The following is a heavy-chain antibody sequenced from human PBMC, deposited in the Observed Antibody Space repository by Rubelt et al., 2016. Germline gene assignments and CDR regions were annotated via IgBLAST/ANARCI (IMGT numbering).Heavy chain of an antibody. CDR1: GFTVSSNY. CDR2: IYSGGTT. D-gene: IGHD3-16*01. J-gene: IGHJ3*01. Sequence: RLSCAASGFTVSSNYISWVRQAPGKGLEWVSVIYSGGTTYYADSVKGRYTISRDNSRNSVHLQMNSLPAEDTAVYYCARDRKITFGGVWDVFDRWGQGTKVTVSS. CDR3: ARDRKITFGGVWDVFDR. V-gene: IGHV3-53*01.